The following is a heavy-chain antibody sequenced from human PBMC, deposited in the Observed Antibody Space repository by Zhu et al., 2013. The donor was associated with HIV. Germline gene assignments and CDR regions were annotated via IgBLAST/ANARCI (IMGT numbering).Heavy chain of an antibody. Sequence: QVQLVQSGTEVKKPGSSVKVSCEASGGTLKSSGMTWVRQAPGQGLEWMGGINPLFGVAHYAQKFQGRVTITADQGTTTAYMELSGLTYDDTAVYYCARGRSSSSLHSYGMDVWGQGTAITVTS. V-gene: IGHV1-69*17. CDR1: GGTLKSSG. CDR2: INPLFGVA. CDR3: ARGRSSSSLHSYGMDV. D-gene: IGHD6-13*01. J-gene: IGHJ6*02.